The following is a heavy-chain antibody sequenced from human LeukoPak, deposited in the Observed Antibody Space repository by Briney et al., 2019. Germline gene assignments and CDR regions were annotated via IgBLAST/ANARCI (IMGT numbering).Heavy chain of an antibody. CDR1: GGTFSSYA. CDR2: IIPIFGTA. CDR3: ARDLTVARFDY. J-gene: IGHJ4*02. V-gene: IGHV1-69*13. Sequence: ASVKVSCKASGGTFSSYAISWVRQAPGQGLGWMGGIIPIFGTANYAQKFQGRVTITADESTSTAYMELRSLRSDDTAVYYCARDLTVARFDYWGQGTLVTVSS. D-gene: IGHD4-11*01.